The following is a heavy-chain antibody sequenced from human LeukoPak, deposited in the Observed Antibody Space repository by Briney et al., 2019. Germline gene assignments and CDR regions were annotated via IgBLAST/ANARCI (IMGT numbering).Heavy chain of an antibody. Sequence: SETLSLTCTVSGGSISSYYWSWLRQPPGKGLEWIGYIYYSGSTNYNPSLKSRVTISVDTSKNQFSLKLSSVTAADTAVYYCARVGGYCSGGSCLNWFDPWGQGTLVTVSS. CDR1: GGSISSYY. CDR2: IYYSGST. D-gene: IGHD2-15*01. J-gene: IGHJ5*02. V-gene: IGHV4-59*01. CDR3: ARVGGYCSGGSCLNWFDP.